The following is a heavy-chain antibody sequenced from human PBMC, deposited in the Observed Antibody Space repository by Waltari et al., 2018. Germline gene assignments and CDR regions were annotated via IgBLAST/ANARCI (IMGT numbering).Heavy chain of an antibody. V-gene: IGHV1-69*01. J-gene: IGHJ4*02. D-gene: IGHD1-26*01. CDR2: INPILGTE. CDR1: GCTFRSHP. CDR3: ARAEQGSWHLYYIDD. Sequence: QVQLVQSGAEVKTPGSSVKVSCMASGCTFRSHPISWVRRAPGEELEWMGGINPILGTENHAQKFQDRSTIPADETASTANMELSSVRYEETAVYSCARAEQGSWHLYYIDDWGLGTLVTVSS.